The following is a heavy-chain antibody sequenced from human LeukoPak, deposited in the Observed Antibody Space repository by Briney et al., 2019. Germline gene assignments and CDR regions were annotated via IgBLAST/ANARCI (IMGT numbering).Heavy chain of an antibody. CDR2: IDPSESYT. CDR3: ARLEGGVIVDY. D-gene: IGHD3-16*02. J-gene: IGHJ4*02. V-gene: IGHV5-10-1*01. Sequence: NLGESLKISCKGSGYSFTSYWITWVRQMPGKGLEWMGRIDPSESYTNYSPSFQGHVTISADKSITTAYLQWSSLKASDTAMYYCARLEGGVIVDYWGQGTLVTVSS. CDR1: GYSFTSYW.